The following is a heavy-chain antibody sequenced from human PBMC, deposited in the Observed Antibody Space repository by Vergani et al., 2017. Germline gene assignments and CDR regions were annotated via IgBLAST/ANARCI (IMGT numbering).Heavy chain of an antibody. CDR2: LSASDRRT. V-gene: IGHV3-23*01. CDR1: GFTFIMHA. CDR3: ARGRGDWAASSDFQC. D-gene: IGHD2-21*02. J-gene: IGHJ1*01. Sequence: EVQLLESGGDLVQPGGSLRLSCAASGFTFIMHAMSWVRQAPGKGLEWVSTLSASDRRTHYADSVKGRFTISRDNSRNTLYLQMDSLRDEDTAVYYCARGRGDWAASSDFQCWGQGTVVTVSS.